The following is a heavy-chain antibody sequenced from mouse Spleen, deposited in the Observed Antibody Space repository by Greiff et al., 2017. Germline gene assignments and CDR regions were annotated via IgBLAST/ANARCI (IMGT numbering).Heavy chain of an antibody. CDR2: ISSGGSYT. Sequence: EVQRVESGGGLVKPGGSLKLSCAASGFTFSSYAMSWVRQTPEKRLEWVATISSGGSYTYYPDSVKGRFTISRDNAKNTLYLQMSSLRSEDTAMYYCARHEGADSYFDYWGQGTTLTVSS. CDR3: ARHEGADSYFDY. CDR1: GFTFSSYA. V-gene: IGHV5-9-3*01. J-gene: IGHJ2*01.